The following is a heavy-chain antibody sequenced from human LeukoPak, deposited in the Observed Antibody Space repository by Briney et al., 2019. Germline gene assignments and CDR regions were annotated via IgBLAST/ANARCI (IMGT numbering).Heavy chain of an antibody. CDR3: ATVHYGDGFYFDY. D-gene: IGHD4-17*01. V-gene: IGHV1-24*01. Sequence: ASVKVSCKVSGNSLTKLSMHWVRQAPGEGLEWMGGFEPEDGDTIYAQKFQGRVIMTKDTSTDTAHMELSSLIYDDTAVYYCATVHYGDGFYFDYWGQGTLVSVFS. CDR2: FEPEDGDT. J-gene: IGHJ4*02. CDR1: GNSLTKLS.